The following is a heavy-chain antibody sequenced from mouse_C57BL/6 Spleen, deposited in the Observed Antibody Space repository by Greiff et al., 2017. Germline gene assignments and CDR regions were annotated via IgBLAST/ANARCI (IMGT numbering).Heavy chain of an antibody. J-gene: IGHJ4*01. Sequence: QVQLQQSGAELVRPGASVTLSCKASGYTFTDYEMHWVKQTPVHGLEWIGAIDPVTGGTAYNQKFKGKAILTADKSSSTAYLQLRSLTSEDSAVYYCTRLGYYGQGSRNNWGQGTSVTVSS. D-gene: IGHD1-1*02. CDR1: GYTFTDYE. CDR2: IDPVTGGT. V-gene: IGHV1-15*01. CDR3: TRLGYYGQGSRNN.